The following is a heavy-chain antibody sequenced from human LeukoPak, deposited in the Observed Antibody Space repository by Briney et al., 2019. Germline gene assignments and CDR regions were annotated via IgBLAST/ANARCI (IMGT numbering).Heavy chain of an antibody. CDR2: INHSGST. CDR1: GWSFSGYY. CDR3: PRGQRVVVPAAIEAGSFDI. V-gene: IGHV4-34*01. J-gene: IGHJ3*02. Sequence: PAETLTLTCAVYGWSFSGYYWSWIRQPPGKGLEWMGEINHSGSTNYNPSLKSRVTISVDTSKNQFSLKLSSVTAEDTAVYYGPRGQRVVVPAAIEAGSFDIGAQGTMVTVS. D-gene: IGHD2-2*01.